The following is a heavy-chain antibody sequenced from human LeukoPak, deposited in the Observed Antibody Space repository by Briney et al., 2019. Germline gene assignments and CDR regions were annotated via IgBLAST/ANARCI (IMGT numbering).Heavy chain of an antibody. CDR1: GYTFTSYA. CDR3: ATGINVLLWFGGGY. J-gene: IGHJ4*02. CDR2: INTNTGNP. D-gene: IGHD3-10*01. Sequence: ASVKVSCKASGYTFTSYAMNWVRQAPGRGLEWMGWINTNTGNPTYAQGFTGRFVFSLDTSASTAYLQISSLKAEDTAVYYCATGINVLLWFGGGYWGQGTLVTVSS. V-gene: IGHV7-4-1*02.